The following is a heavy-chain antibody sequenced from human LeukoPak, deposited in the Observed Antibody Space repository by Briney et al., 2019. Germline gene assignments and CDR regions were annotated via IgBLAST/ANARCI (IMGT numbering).Heavy chain of an antibody. CDR3: AREGITVQEAFDI. CDR2: INPSGGST. D-gene: IGHD1-1*01. CDR1: GYTFTSYY. V-gene: IGHV1-46*01. J-gene: IGHJ3*02. Sequence: ASVKVPCKASGYTFTSYYMHWVRQAPGQGLEWMGIINPSGGSTSYAQKFQGRVTMTRDMSTSTVYMELSSLRSEDTAVYYCAREGITVQEAFDIWGQGTMVTVSS.